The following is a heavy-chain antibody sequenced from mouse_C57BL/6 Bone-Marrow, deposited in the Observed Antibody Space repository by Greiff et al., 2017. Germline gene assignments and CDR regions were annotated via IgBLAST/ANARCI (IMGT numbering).Heavy chain of an antibody. CDR2: IDPETGGT. Sequence: VQLQQSGAELVRPGASVTLSCKASGYTFTDYEMHWVKQTPVHGLEWIGAIDPETGGTAYNQKFKGKAILTADKSSSTAYMELRSLTSEDSAVYYCTRKGGTAQVPWFAYWGQGTLVTVSA. CDR3: TRKGGTAQVPWFAY. V-gene: IGHV1-15*01. J-gene: IGHJ3*01. CDR1: GYTFTDYE. D-gene: IGHD3-2*02.